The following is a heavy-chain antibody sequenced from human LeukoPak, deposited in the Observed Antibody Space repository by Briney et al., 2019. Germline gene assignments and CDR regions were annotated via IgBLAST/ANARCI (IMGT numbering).Heavy chain of an antibody. Sequence: SETLSLTCTVSSGSISTSNYYWGWVRQPPGKGLEWIGSIYYSGSTYYNPSLKSRVTISVDTSKNQFSLKLSSVTAADTAVYYCASQYSSGWPYYYYMDVWGKGTTVTVSS. CDR1: SGSISTSNYY. CDR2: IYYSGST. CDR3: ASQYSSGWPYYYYMDV. J-gene: IGHJ6*03. V-gene: IGHV4-39*07. D-gene: IGHD6-19*01.